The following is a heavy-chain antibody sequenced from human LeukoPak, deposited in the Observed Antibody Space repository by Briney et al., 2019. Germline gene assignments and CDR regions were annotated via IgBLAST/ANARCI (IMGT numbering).Heavy chain of an antibody. CDR1: GGTFSSYA. Sequence: SVKVSCKASGGTFSSYAINWVRQAPGQGLEWMGGLIPIFPTPNYAEKFQGRVTIMLDKSTHTAYMELSSLRSDDTAVYYCARDSGERPFDYWGQGTLVTVSS. V-gene: IGHV1-69*06. J-gene: IGHJ4*02. CDR3: ARDSGERPFDY. CDR2: LIPIFPTP. D-gene: IGHD5-24*01.